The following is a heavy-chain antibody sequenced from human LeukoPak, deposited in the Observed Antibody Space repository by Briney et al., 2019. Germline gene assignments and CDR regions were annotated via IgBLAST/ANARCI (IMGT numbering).Heavy chain of an antibody. CDR2: ISGSGGST. D-gene: IGHD2-2*01. V-gene: IGHV3-23*01. Sequence: PGGSLRLSCAAPGFTFSSYAMSWVRQAPGKGLEWVSAISGSGGSTYYADSVKGRFTISRDNSKNTLYLQMNSLRAEDTAVYYCAKDIAGYQSSYYFDYWGQGTLVTVSS. J-gene: IGHJ4*02. CDR3: AKDIAGYQSSYYFDY. CDR1: GFTFSSYA.